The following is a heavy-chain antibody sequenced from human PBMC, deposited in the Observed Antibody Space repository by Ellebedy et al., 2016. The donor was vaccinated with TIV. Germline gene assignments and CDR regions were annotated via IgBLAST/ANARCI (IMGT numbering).Heavy chain of an antibody. V-gene: IGHV3-11*01. J-gene: IGHJ4*02. CDR2: ISYSGDLM. CDR3: ARLGVIAAAGASDY. D-gene: IGHD6-13*01. Sequence: PGGSLRLSCAASGFTFSGYYMSWFRQAPARGPEWVSYISYSGDLMYYADSVKGRFTTSRDNAANTLYLQMNSLRAEETAVYYCARLGVIAAAGASDYWGQGTLVIVSS. CDR1: GFTFSGYY.